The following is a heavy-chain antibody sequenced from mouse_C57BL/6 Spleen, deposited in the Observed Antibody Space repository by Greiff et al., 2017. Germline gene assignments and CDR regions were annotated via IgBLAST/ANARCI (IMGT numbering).Heavy chain of an antibody. V-gene: IGHV3-6*01. Sequence: EVKLQESGPGLVKPSQSLSLTCSVTGYSITGGYYWNWIRQFPGNKLEWMGYISYDGSNNYNPSLKNRISITRDTSKNQFFLKLNSVTTEDTATYYCASYPPTFFDVWGTGTTVTVSS. J-gene: IGHJ1*03. CDR2: ISYDGSN. CDR3: ASYPPTFFDV. CDR1: GYSITGGYY.